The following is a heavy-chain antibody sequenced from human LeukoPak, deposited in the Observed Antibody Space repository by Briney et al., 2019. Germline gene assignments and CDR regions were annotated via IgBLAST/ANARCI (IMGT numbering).Heavy chain of an antibody. Sequence: SVKVSCKTSGGTFSSYTISWVRQAPGQGLEWMGRIIPILGIANYAQKFQGRVTITADKSTSTAYMELSSLRSEDTAVYYCAKTATLSPYVDWYFDLWGRGTLVTVSS. V-gene: IGHV1-69*02. J-gene: IGHJ2*01. CDR2: IIPILGIA. D-gene: IGHD2-15*01. CDR1: GGTFSSYT. CDR3: AKTATLSPYVDWYFDL.